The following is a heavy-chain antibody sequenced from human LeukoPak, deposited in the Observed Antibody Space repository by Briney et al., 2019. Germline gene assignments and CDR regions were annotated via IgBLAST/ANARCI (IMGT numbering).Heavy chain of an antibody. CDR2: ISGSGGDT. D-gene: IGHD5-18*01. Sequence: QAGGSLRLSCAASGFTFSSYAMSWVRQAPGRGLAWVSAISGSGGDTYYADSVKGRFTISRDNSKNTLYLQMNSLRAEDTAVYYCARSIGYVESWGQGTLVTVSS. J-gene: IGHJ5*02. CDR3: ARSIGYVES. CDR1: GFTFSSYA. V-gene: IGHV3-23*01.